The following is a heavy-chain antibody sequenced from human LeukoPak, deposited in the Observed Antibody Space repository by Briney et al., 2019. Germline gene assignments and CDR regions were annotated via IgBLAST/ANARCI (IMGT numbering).Heavy chain of an antibody. CDR2: INPNSGGT. J-gene: IGHJ5*02. CDR3: ARVLQPYYDSSGYNNWFDP. Sequence: ASVKVSCEASGYTFTGYYMHWVRQAPGQGLEWMGWINPNSGGTNYAQKFQGRVTMTRDTSISTAYMELSRLRSDDTAVYYCARVLQPYYDSSGYNNWFDPWGQGTLVTVSS. CDR1: GYTFTGYY. D-gene: IGHD3-22*01. V-gene: IGHV1-2*02.